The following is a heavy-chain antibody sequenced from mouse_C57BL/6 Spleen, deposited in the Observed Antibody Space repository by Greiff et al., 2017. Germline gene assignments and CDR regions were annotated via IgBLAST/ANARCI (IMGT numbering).Heavy chain of an antibody. CDR1: GFSLTSYG. D-gene: IGHD4-1*01. CDR2: IWSGGST. Sequence: QVQLQQSGPGLVQPSQSLSISCTASGFSLTSYGVHWVRQSPGKGLEWLGAIWSGGSTAYYAAFITRLSISKDNSKSQVFFRMSSLQADDTAIYYCAREGKLTGSYAMDYWGQGTTVTVSS. V-gene: IGHV2-2*01. CDR3: AREGKLTGSYAMDY. J-gene: IGHJ4*01.